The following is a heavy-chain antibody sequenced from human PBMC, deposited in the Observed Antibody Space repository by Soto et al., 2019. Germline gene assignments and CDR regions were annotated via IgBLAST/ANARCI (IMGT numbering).Heavy chain of an antibody. CDR3: ARDTGKSSGWYPNY. Sequence: GGSLRLSCAASGFTFSSYGMHWVRQAPGKGLEWVAVIWYDGSNKYYADSVKGRFTISRDNSKNTLYLQMNSLRAEDTAVYYCARDTGKSSGWYPNYWGQGTLVTVSS. D-gene: IGHD6-19*01. CDR1: GFTFSSYG. J-gene: IGHJ4*02. V-gene: IGHV3-33*01. CDR2: IWYDGSNK.